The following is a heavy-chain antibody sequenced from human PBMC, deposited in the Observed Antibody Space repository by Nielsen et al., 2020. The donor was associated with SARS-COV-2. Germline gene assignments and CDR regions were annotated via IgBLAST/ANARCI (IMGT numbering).Heavy chain of an antibody. CDR3: ASSSWLRGAFDI. CDR2: IKQDGSEK. Sequence: GESLKISCAASGFTFSSYWMSWVRQAPGKGLEWVANIKQDGSEKYYVDSVKGRFTISRDNAKNTLYLQMNSLRAEDTAVYYCASSSWLRGAFDIWGQGTMVTVSS. CDR1: GFTFSSYW. J-gene: IGHJ3*02. V-gene: IGHV3-7*01. D-gene: IGHD5-12*01.